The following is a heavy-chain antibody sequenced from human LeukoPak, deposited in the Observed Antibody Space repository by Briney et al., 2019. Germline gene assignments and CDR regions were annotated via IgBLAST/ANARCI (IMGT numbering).Heavy chain of an antibody. J-gene: IGHJ4*02. CDR3: ARHPYLGY. V-gene: IGHV4-38-2*02. CDR1: GYSISSGYY. CDR2: IYHSGST. D-gene: IGHD3-16*01. Sequence: PSETLSLTCTVSGYSISSGYYWGWIRQPPGKGLEWIGSIYHSGSTYYNPSLKSRVTISVDTSKNQFSLKLSSVTAADTAVYYCARHPYLGYWGQGTLVTVSS.